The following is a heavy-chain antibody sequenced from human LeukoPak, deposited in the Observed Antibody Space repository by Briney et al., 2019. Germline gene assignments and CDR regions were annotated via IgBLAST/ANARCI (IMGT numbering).Heavy chain of an antibody. CDR2: IKHDGSEK. D-gene: IGHD2/OR15-2a*01. CDR1: GFTFSNYW. J-gene: IGHJ6*03. V-gene: IGHV3-7*01. Sequence: PGGSLRLSCAASGFTFSNYWMTWVRQAPGKGLEWVANIKHDGSEKYYVDSMKGRFTISRDNAKNSLYLQMNSLRADDTAVYYCVRGSLVYDSYYYYYMDVWGKGTTVTVSS. CDR3: VRGSLVYDSYYYYYMDV.